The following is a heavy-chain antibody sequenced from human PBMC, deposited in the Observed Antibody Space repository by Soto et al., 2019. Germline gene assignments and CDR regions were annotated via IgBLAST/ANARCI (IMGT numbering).Heavy chain of an antibody. CDR2: VHPYEGTT. V-gene: IGHV1-18*04. Sequence: ASVKVSCKTSGFTFTSYPFSWVRQAPGQGLEWLAWVHPYEGTTKVAHQFRDRITLTTDTSAATVFMGLTGLTSDDTAIYFCAREYYSSTTWIDYWGQGTLVTVSS. CDR3: AREYYSSTTWIDY. CDR1: GFTFTSYP. D-gene: IGHD5-12*01. J-gene: IGHJ4*02.